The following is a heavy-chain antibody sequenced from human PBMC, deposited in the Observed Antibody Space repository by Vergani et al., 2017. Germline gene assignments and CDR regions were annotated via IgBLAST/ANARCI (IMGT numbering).Heavy chain of an antibody. V-gene: IGHV4-31*03. Sequence: QVQLQESGPGLVKPSQTLSLTCTVSGGSISSGGYYWSWIRQHPGKGLEWIWYIYYSGSTYYNPSLKRRVTISVEPSKNQFSLKLSSVTAADTAVYYCARDPKVRGVRGWGGMDVWGQGTTVTVSS. CDR1: GGSISSGGYY. CDR3: ARDPKVRGVRGWGGMDV. D-gene: IGHD3-10*01. J-gene: IGHJ6*02. CDR2: IYYSGST.